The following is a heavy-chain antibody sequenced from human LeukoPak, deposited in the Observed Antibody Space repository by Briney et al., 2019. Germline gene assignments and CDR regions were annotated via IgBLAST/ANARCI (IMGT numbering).Heavy chain of an antibody. D-gene: IGHD5-12*01. CDR2: ISGSGGST. CDR1: GFTFSSYA. Sequence: PGGSLRLSCAASGFTFSSYAMSWVRQAPGKGLEWVSAISGSGGSTYYADSVKGRFTISRDNSKNTLYLQMNSLRAEDTAVYYCAKDGYSGYDWGVYCMDVWGKGTTVTVSS. V-gene: IGHV3-23*01. CDR3: AKDGYSGYDWGVYCMDV. J-gene: IGHJ6*03.